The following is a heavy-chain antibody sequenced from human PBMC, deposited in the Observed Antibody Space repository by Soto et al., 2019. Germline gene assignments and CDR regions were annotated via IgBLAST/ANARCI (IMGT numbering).Heavy chain of an antibody. CDR1: GYTFTSYN. D-gene: IGHD3-10*01. J-gene: IGHJ6*03. CDR3: AREAGSDPYFYYHYMDV. Sequence: QEQLVQSGAEVKKPGSPVKVSCKASGYTFTSYNINWVRQATGQGLERMGWMHPNSANTGYAEKFQGRVTMTRNSTISTAYMELSGLRSEDTAVYYCAREAGSDPYFYYHYMDVWGKGTTFTVSS. V-gene: IGHV1-8*01. CDR2: MHPNSANT.